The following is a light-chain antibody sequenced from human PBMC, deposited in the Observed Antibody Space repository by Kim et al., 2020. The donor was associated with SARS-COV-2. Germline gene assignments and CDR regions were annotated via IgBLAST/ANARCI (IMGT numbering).Light chain of an antibody. J-gene: IGKJ2*01. Sequence: SPGEKATLSCRASQGVSSTYLAWYQQKPGQAPRLLIYGAASRATGIPDRFSGSGSGTDFTLTISRLEPEDFAVYHCQQYGGSPPYTFGQGTKLEI. V-gene: IGKV3-20*01. CDR2: GAA. CDR3: QQYGGSPPYT. CDR1: QGVSSTY.